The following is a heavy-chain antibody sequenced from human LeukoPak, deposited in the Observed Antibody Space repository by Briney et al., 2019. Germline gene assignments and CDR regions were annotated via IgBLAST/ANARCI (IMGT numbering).Heavy chain of an antibody. J-gene: IGHJ6*03. CDR3: ARTPVSGGYSYGYYYYYMDV. D-gene: IGHD5-18*01. CDR1: GFTFSSYA. CDR2: ISYDGSNK. Sequence: PGGSLRLSCAASGFTFSSYAMHWVRQAPGKGLEWVAVISYDGSNKYYADSVKGRFTISRDNSKNTLYLQMNSLRAEDTAVYYCARTPVSGGYSYGYYYYYMDVWGKGTTVTVSS. V-gene: IGHV3-30*04.